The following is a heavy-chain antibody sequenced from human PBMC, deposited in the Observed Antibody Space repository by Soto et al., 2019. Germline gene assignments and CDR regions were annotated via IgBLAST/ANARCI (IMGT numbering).Heavy chain of an antibody. Sequence: QVKLQESGPGLARPSGTLSLTCAVSGVSISSGNWWSWVRQSPGEGPEWIGEIYHDGSANYYPSFESRVTISVDKSKNQFSLKLTSVTAADTAIYYCARLVYDSRLNYLYFDFWGQGTLVTVSS. V-gene: IGHV4-4*02. D-gene: IGHD3-22*01. CDR1: GVSISSGNW. J-gene: IGHJ4*02. CDR2: IYHDGSA. CDR3: ARLVYDSRLNYLYFDF.